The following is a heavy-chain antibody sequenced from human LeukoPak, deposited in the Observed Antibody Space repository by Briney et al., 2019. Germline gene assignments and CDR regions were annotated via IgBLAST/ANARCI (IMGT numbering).Heavy chain of an antibody. CDR1: GYTFTGYY. V-gene: IGHV1-2*02. D-gene: IGHD3-10*01. Sequence: ASVKVSCKTSGYTFTGYYMHWVRQAPGQGLEWMGWIDPNSGGTNYAQKFQGRVTMTRDTSISTAHMGLSRLTSDDTAVYYCARDGVVRGVIIYWGQGTLVTVSS. J-gene: IGHJ4*02. CDR2: IDPNSGGT. CDR3: ARDGVVRGVIIY.